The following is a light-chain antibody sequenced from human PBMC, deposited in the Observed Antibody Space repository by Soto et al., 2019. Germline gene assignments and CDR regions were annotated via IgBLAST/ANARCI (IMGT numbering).Light chain of an antibody. CDR3: CSYAGSTL. V-gene: IGLV2-11*01. Sequence: QCALTQPRSLSGSPGRSVTISCTGTGSDVGAYNYVSWYQQNPGKAPRLMIYDVTKRPSGVPDRFSGSKSGNTASLTISGLQTEDEADYYCCSYAGSTLFGGGTKVTVL. CDR2: DVT. CDR1: GSDVGAYNY. J-gene: IGLJ2*01.